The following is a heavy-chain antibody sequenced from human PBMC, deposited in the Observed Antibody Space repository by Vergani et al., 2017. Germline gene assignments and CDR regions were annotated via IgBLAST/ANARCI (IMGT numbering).Heavy chain of an antibody. D-gene: IGHD3-10*01. CDR1: GGSISSGGYY. J-gene: IGHJ3*02. CDR2: IYYSGST. V-gene: IGHV4-31*03. Sequence: QVQLQESGPGLVKPSQTLSLTCTVSGGSISSGGYYWSWIRQPTGKGLEWIGYIYYSGSTYYNPSLKSRITISVDTSKNQFSLKLSSVTAADTAVYYCARDARVGGSGSYYNVDAFDIWGQGTMVTVSS. CDR3: ARDARVGGSGSYYNVDAFDI.